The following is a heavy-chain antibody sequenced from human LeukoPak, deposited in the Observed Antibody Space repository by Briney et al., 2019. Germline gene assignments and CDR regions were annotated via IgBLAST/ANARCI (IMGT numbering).Heavy chain of an antibody. V-gene: IGHV3-21*04. CDR1: GFTFSSFT. D-gene: IGHD6-13*01. Sequence: PGGSLRLSCAASGFTFSSFTMNWVRQAPGKGLEWVSSITSSSTYMYYADSVKGRFTISRDNAKNSLYLQMNSLRAEDTAVYYCARVPAAAGLDYWGQGTLVTVSS. CDR2: ITSSSTYM. J-gene: IGHJ4*02. CDR3: ARVPAAAGLDY.